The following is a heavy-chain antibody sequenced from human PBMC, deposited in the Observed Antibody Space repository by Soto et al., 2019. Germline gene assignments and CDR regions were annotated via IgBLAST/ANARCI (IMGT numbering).Heavy chain of an antibody. V-gene: IGHV4-59*12. Sequence: SETLSLTCTVSGGSISSYYWSWIRQPPGKGLEWIGYIYYSGSTNYNPSLKSRVTISVDTSENQFSLKLSSVTAADTAVYYCARDRGRLQGGNYYYYYGMDVWGQGTTVTVSS. D-gene: IGHD4-4*01. CDR2: IYYSGST. CDR3: ARDRGRLQGGNYYYYYGMDV. CDR1: GGSISSYY. J-gene: IGHJ6*02.